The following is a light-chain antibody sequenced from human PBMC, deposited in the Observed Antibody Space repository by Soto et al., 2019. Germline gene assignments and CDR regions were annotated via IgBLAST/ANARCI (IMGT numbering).Light chain of an antibody. CDR1: SSNIGSST. J-gene: IGLJ1*01. V-gene: IGLV1-44*01. CDR2: SNN. Sequence: VLTQPPSASGTPGQRVTISCSGSSSNIGSSTVNWYQQLPGTAPKLLIYSNNQRPSGVPDRFSGSKSGTSASLAISGLQSEDGADYYCAAWDDSSYVFGTGTKV. CDR3: AAWDDSSYV.